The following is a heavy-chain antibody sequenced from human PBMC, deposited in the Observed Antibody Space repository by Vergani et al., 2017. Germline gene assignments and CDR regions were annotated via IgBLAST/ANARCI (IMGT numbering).Heavy chain of an antibody. J-gene: IGHJ4*02. D-gene: IGHD5-24*01. CDR2: IYSGGSR. CDR3: AGGGARDGSFGH. V-gene: IGHV3-66*01. CDR1: GFTVSSNQ. Sequence: EVQLVESGGGLVQPGGSLRLSCAASGFTVSSNQMSWVRQAPGKGLEWVSVIYSGGSRYYADSVKGRFTISRDNAKNSLYLQMNSLRVEDTAVYYCAGGGARDGSFGHWGQGTLVTVSS.